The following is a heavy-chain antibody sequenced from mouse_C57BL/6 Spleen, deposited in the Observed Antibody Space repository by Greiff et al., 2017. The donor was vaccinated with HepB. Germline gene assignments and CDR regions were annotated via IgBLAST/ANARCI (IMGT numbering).Heavy chain of an antibody. V-gene: IGHV1-39*01. CDR2: INPNYGTT. CDR3: ARGLYYGNCSYAMDY. Sequence: EVQVVESGPELVKPGASVKISCKASGYSFTDYNMNWVKQSNGKSLEWIGVINPNYGTTSYNQKFKGKATLTVDQSSSTAYMQLNSLTSEDSAVYYCARGLYYGNCSYAMDYWGQGTSVTVSS. J-gene: IGHJ4*01. D-gene: IGHD2-1*01. CDR1: GYSFTDYN.